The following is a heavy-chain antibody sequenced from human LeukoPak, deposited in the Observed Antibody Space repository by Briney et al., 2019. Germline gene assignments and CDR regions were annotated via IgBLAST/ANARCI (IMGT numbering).Heavy chain of an antibody. CDR1: GYTFTSSG. CDR3: ARDRSHLERRGSVGY. J-gene: IGHJ4*02. V-gene: IGHV1-18*01. Sequence: GASVKVSCKTSGYTFTSSGISWVRQAPGQGLEWMGWISAHNGNTNYAQKFQDRVALTTDTSTSTAYMELRSLRSDDTAVYYCARDRSHLERRGSVGYWGQGTLVTVSS. CDR2: ISAHNGNT. D-gene: IGHD1-1*01.